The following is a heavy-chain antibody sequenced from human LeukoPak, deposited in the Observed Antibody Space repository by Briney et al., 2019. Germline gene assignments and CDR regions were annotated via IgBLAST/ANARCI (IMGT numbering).Heavy chain of an antibody. D-gene: IGHD5-24*01. CDR3: ARETPRRGETRDGYR. CDR1: GFTFKKYW. Sequence: GESLRLSCAASGFTFKKYWMNWVRQVPGKGLECLGNIKEDGSETYYADSVKDRFTISRDNPKNLLFLQINSLRVEDTAVYYCARETPRRGETRDGYRWGQGTLVTVSS. CDR2: IKEDGSET. J-gene: IGHJ4*02. V-gene: IGHV3-7*01.